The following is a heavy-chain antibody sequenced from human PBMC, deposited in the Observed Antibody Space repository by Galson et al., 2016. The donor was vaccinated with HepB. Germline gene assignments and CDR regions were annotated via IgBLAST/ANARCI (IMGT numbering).Heavy chain of an antibody. CDR1: GGSISSSSYY. CDR2: IYYSGST. D-gene: IGHD6-19*01. CDR3: ASSGYNSGWLKNPLDY. Sequence: SETLSLTCTVSGGSISSSSYYWGCIRQPPGKGLEWIGSIYYSGSTYYNPSLKSRVTISVDTSKNQFSLKLTSVTAADTAFYFCASSGYNSGWLKNPLDYWGQGTLVTVSS. V-gene: IGHV4-39*01. J-gene: IGHJ4*02.